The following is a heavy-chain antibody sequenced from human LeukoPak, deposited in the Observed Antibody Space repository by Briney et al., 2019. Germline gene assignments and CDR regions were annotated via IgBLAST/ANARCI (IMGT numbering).Heavy chain of an antibody. CDR3: ARRGGYCSGDCYPYN. J-gene: IGHJ4*02. Sequence: GGSLRLSCEASGFLFEENGMSWIRQRPGRGLEWVAGISWNGLSIHYADSVKGRFTISRDDAKKSLFLHMDGLSAEDTAFYYCARRGGYCSGDCYPYNWGQGTLVIVSS. V-gene: IGHV3-20*04. CDR1: GFLFEENG. CDR2: ISWNGLSI. D-gene: IGHD2-21*02.